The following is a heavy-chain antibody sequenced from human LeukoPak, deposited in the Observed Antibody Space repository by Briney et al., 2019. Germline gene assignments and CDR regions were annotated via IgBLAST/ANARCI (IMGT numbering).Heavy chain of an antibody. CDR2: ISYSGST. CDR1: GGSLNSGAYY. J-gene: IGHJ4*02. CDR3: ARMPRGIEVVTPYYFEN. D-gene: IGHD2-21*02. Sequence: PSETLSLTCSVFGGSLNSGAYYWSCIRQHPGKGLEWIGYISYSGSTYYSPSLKSRVSISADTSKNQFSLNVRSVTAADTAMYYCARMPRGIEVVTPYYFENWGQGALVTVSS. V-gene: IGHV4-31*03.